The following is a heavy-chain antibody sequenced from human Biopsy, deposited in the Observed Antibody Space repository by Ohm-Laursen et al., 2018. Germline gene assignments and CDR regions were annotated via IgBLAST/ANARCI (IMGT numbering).Heavy chain of an antibody. CDR1: GGSISRDY. CDR3: VRSNYHYYGFDV. CDR2: TYYSGST. Sequence: SETLSLTCTVSGGSISRDYWAWIRQPPGKGLQWIGYTYYSGSTNYNPSLNSRVTIAVDTSKNQFSLGLTSVTAADTAVYYCVRSNYHYYGFDVWGQGTTVTVSS. J-gene: IGHJ6*02. V-gene: IGHV4-59*01.